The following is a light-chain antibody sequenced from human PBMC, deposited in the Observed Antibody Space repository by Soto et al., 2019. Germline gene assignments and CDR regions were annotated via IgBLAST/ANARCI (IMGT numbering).Light chain of an antibody. Sequence: QSALTQPASVSGSPGQSITISCTGTSSDFGGYTYVSWYQQHPGKAPKLMIFDATSRPSGVSNRFSGSKSDNTDSLTIAGLQAEDEADYYCSSYTSTSTYVFGTGTKLTVL. J-gene: IGLJ1*01. V-gene: IGLV2-14*03. CDR2: DAT. CDR3: SSYTSTSTYV. CDR1: SSDFGGYTY.